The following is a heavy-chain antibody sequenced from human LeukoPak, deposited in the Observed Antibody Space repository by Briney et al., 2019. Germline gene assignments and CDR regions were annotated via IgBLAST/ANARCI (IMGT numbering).Heavy chain of an antibody. CDR3: ARAIRCSGGSCYPHFDY. CDR2: IYYSGST. V-gene: IGHV4-30-4*01. Sequence: PSETLSLTCTVSGGSISSGDYYWSWIRQPPGKGLEWIGYIYYSGSTYYNPSLKSRVTISVDTSKNQFSLKLSSVTAADTAVYYCARAIRCSGGSCYPHFDYWGQGTLVTVSS. CDR1: GGSISSGDYY. J-gene: IGHJ4*02. D-gene: IGHD2-15*01.